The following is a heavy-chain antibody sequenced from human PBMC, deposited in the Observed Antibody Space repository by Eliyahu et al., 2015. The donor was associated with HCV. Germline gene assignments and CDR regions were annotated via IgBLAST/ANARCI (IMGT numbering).Heavy chain of an antibody. Sequence: EVQLVESGGGLVQPGGSLRLSCAASGFTFSDYWMSWVRQAPGKGLEWVANVNQDGSEMYYVDSLKGRFTISRDNAMNSLSLQMNSLRAEDTAVYYCARDRGRDGYSRFDYWGQGTLVTVSS. CDR2: VNQDGSEM. CDR3: ARDRGRDGYSRFDY. CDR1: GFTFSDYW. J-gene: IGHJ4*02. V-gene: IGHV3-7*03. D-gene: IGHD5-24*01.